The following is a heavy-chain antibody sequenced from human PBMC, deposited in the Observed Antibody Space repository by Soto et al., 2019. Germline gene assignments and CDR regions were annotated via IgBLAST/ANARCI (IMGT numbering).Heavy chain of an antibody. CDR2: ISGSGDRT. D-gene: IGHD3-16*02. CDR3: AKASTYEYVWGSYRYYFTN. J-gene: IGHJ4*02. Sequence: EVQLLDSGGGLGQPGGSLRLSCEASGFPFTTHAMSWVRQAPGKGLEWVSGISGSGDRTHYIDSVKGRFTISRDNFKNTVYLQMSSLRAEDAAVYYCAKASTYEYVWGSYRYYFTNWGQGTLVNVSS. V-gene: IGHV3-23*01. CDR1: GFPFTTHA.